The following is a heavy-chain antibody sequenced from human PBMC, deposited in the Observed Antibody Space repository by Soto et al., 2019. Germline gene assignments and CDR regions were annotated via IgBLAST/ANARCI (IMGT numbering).Heavy chain of an antibody. V-gene: IGHV4-30-2*01. CDR1: GGSISSGGYS. D-gene: IGHD1-26*01. Sequence: QLQLQESGSGLVKPSQTLSLTCAVSGGSISSGGYSWSWIRQPPGKGLEWIGYIYHSGSAYYNPSLKSRVTISVDRSKNQFSLKLSSVTAADTAVYYCARYLREVEYWYFDLWGRGTLVTVSS. J-gene: IGHJ2*01. CDR2: IYHSGSA. CDR3: ARYLREVEYWYFDL.